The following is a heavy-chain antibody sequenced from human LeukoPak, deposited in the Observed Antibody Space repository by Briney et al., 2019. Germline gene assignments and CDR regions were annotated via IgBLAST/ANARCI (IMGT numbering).Heavy chain of an antibody. Sequence: PGGSLRLSCAASGFTFDDYGMSWVRQAPGKGLEWVSGINWNGGSTGYADSVKGRFTISRDNSKNTLYLQMNSLRAEDTAVYYCAKDRPPATYYYGSGTYSPPGPFDYRGQGTLVTVSS. V-gene: IGHV3-20*04. CDR1: GFTFDDYG. CDR2: INWNGGST. D-gene: IGHD3-10*01. J-gene: IGHJ4*02. CDR3: AKDRPPATYYYGSGTYSPPGPFDY.